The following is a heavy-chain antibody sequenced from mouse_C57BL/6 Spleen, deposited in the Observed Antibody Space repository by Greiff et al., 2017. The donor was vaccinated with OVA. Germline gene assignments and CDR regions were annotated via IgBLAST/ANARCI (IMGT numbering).Heavy chain of an antibody. D-gene: IGHD1-1*01. CDR3: TRQAYYGSKYFDV. J-gene: IGHJ1*03. V-gene: IGHV1-15*01. Sequence: QVQLQQSGAELVRPGASVTLSCKASGYTFTDYEMHWVKQTPVHGLEWIGAIDPETGGTAYNQKFKGKAILTADKSSSTAYMELRSLTSEDSAVYYCTRQAYYGSKYFDVWGTGTTVTVSS. CDR1: GYTFTDYE. CDR2: IDPETGGT.